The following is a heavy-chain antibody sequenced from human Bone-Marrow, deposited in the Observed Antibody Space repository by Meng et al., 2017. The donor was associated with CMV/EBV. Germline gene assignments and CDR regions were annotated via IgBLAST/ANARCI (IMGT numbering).Heavy chain of an antibody. J-gene: IGHJ4*02. D-gene: IGHD2-15*01. Sequence: GSLRLSCAASGFTFSSFAMNWVRQAPGKGLEWVSVVSGSGGATFYRDSVEGRLTISRDNSRNTVYLHMNGLRGEDTAIYYCAKSGVPRRLVGYHLDYWGRGTLVTVSS. CDR2: VSGSGGAT. V-gene: IGHV3-23*01. CDR1: GFTFSSFA. CDR3: AKSGVPRRLVGYHLDY.